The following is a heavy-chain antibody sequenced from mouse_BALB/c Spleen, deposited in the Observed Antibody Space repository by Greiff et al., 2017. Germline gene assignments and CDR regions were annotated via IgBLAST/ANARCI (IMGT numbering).Heavy chain of an antibody. Sequence: EVKLKESGAELVKPGASVKLSCTASGFNIKDTYMHWVKQRPEQGLEWIGRIDPANGNTKYDPKFQGKATKTADTSSNTAYLQLSSLTSEDAAVYYCARWRYGRFAYWGQGTLVTVSA. D-gene: IGHD2-14*01. CDR1: GFNIKDTY. CDR2: IDPANGNT. CDR3: ARWRYGRFAY. J-gene: IGHJ3*01. V-gene: IGHV14-3*02.